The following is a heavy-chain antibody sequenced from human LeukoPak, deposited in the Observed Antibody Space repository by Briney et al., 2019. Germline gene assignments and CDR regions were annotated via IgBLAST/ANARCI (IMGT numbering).Heavy chain of an antibody. V-gene: IGHV3-48*03. CDR3: ARDRFPMGGSLYMDV. CDR1: GFTFSSYE. D-gene: IGHD1-26*01. J-gene: IGHJ6*03. CDR2: ISSSGSTI. Sequence: PGGSLRLSCAASGFTFSSYEMNWVRQAPGKGLEWVSYISSSGSTIYYADSVKGRFTISRDNAKNSLYLQMNSLRAEDTALYYCARDRFPMGGSLYMDVWGKGTTVTVSS.